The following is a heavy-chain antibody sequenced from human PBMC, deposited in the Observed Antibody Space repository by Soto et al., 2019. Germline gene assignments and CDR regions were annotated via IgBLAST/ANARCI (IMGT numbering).Heavy chain of an antibody. J-gene: IGHJ4*02. CDR2: INHSGST. CDR1: GGSFSGYY. CDR3: ARRVLLWFGELNGAIDY. V-gene: IGHV4-34*01. Sequence: SETLSLTCAVYGGSFSGYYCSWIRQPPGKGLEWIGEINHSGSTNYNPSLKSRVTISVDTSKNQFSLKLSSVTAADTAVYYCARRVLLWFGELNGAIDYWGQGTLVTVS. D-gene: IGHD3-10*01.